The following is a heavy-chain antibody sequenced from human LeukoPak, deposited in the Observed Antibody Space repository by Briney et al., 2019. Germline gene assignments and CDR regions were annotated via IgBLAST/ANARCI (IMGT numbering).Heavy chain of an antibody. Sequence: GASVTVSCKASGYTFTSYGISGVRQPPGQGLEWMGWISAYNGNTNYAQKLQGRVTMTTDTSTSTAYMELRSLRSDDTAVYYCARVVGLFTLGRGFDYWGQGTLVTVSS. CDR2: ISAYNGNT. V-gene: IGHV1-18*01. D-gene: IGHD3-10*02. CDR1: GYTFTSYG. CDR3: ARVVGLFTLGRGFDY. J-gene: IGHJ4*02.